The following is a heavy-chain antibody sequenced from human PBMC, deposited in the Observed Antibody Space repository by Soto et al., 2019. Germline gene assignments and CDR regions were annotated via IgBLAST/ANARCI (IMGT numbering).Heavy chain of an antibody. CDR2: ISGFNGNT. D-gene: IGHD6-19*01. CDR1: GYSFTNYG. Sequence: QDQLVQSGAEVKKPGASVTVSCKASGYSFTNYGINWVRQAPGPGLEWMGWISGFNGNTHYAQKLQGRVTMTTDASTSTAYMELRSLRSDDTAVYYCARDRGVAPPVAGNTHYYYYMDVWGKGTTVTVSS. V-gene: IGHV1-18*01. CDR3: ARDRGVAPPVAGNTHYYYYMDV. J-gene: IGHJ6*03.